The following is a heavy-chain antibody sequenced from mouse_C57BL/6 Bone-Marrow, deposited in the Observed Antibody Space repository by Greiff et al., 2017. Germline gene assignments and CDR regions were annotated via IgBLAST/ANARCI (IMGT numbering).Heavy chain of an antibody. CDR1: GFTFSSYA. V-gene: IGHV5-9-1*02. CDR3: TSSRNPYAMDY. Sequence: EVMLVESGEGLVKPGGSLKLSCAASGFTFSSYAMSWVRQTPEKRLEWVAYISSGGDYTYYADTVKGRFTISRDNARNTLYLQMSSLKSEDTAMYYCTSSRNPYAMDYWGQGTSVTVSS. J-gene: IGHJ4*01. D-gene: IGHD2-1*01. CDR2: ISSGGDYT.